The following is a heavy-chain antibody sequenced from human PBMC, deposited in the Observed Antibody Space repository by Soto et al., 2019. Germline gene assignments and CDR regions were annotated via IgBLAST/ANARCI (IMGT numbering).Heavy chain of an antibody. CDR2: ISGSGGST. Sequence: EVQLLESGGGLVQPGGSLRLSCAASGFTFSSYAMSWVRQAPGKGLEWVSAISGSGGSTYYADSVKGRFTISRDNSKNTMYLQMNSLRAEDTAVYYCAKAWYNWNRYDYWGQGTLVTVSS. D-gene: IGHD1-20*01. CDR3: AKAWYNWNRYDY. V-gene: IGHV3-23*01. J-gene: IGHJ4*02. CDR1: GFTFSSYA.